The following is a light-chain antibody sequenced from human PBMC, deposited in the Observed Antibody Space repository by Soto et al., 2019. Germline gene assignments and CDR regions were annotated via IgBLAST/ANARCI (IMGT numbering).Light chain of an antibody. CDR3: QQYFGSELT. CDR2: DVF. J-gene: IGKJ4*01. Sequence: VVLTQSPGTLSLSPGQRATLSCRASQVLSSNYLAWYQQRPGQAPRLLIYDVFSRATGIPDRFSGSGSGSDFTLPISRLEPVDSGIYYCQQYFGSELTFGGGTKVELK. CDR1: QVLSSNY. V-gene: IGKV3-20*01.